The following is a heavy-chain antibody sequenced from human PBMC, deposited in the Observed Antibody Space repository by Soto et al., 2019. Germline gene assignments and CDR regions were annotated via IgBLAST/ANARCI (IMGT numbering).Heavy chain of an antibody. CDR1: GGSFSGYY. Sequence: KTSETLSLTCAVYGGSFSGYYWSWIRQPLGKGLEWIGEINHSGSTNYNPSLKSRVTISVDTSKNQFSLKLSSVTAADTAVYYCARAFVDTAMVTRYYFDYWGQGTLVTVS. J-gene: IGHJ4*02. V-gene: IGHV4-34*01. D-gene: IGHD5-18*01. CDR3: ARAFVDTAMVTRYYFDY. CDR2: INHSGST.